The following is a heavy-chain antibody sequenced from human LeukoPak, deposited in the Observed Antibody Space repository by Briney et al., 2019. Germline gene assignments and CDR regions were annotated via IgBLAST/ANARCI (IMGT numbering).Heavy chain of an antibody. CDR1: GYTFTGYY. J-gene: IGHJ4*02. CDR3: ARVGITMVRGLKYYFDY. D-gene: IGHD3-10*01. Sequence: ASVKVSCKASGYTFTGYYMHWVRQAPGQGLEWMGWINPNSGGTNYAQKLQGRVTMTRDTSISTAYMELSRLRSDDTAVYYCARVGITMVRGLKYYFDYWGQGTLVTVSS. V-gene: IGHV1-2*02. CDR2: INPNSGGT.